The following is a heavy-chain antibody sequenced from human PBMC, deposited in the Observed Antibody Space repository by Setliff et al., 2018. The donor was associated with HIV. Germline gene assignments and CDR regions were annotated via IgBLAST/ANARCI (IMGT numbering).Heavy chain of an antibody. J-gene: IGHJ4*02. Sequence: SVKVSCKASGGTFSSHAINWVRQAPGQGLEWMGGIIPIVDKTNYAQKFQGRVAITADKSTITAYMELSSLRSEDTAVYYCARDGLLEAGIRFDYWGQGTLVTVSS. CDR3: ARDGLLEAGIRFDY. CDR1: GGTFSSHA. CDR2: IIPIVDKT. D-gene: IGHD6-19*01. V-gene: IGHV1-69*10.